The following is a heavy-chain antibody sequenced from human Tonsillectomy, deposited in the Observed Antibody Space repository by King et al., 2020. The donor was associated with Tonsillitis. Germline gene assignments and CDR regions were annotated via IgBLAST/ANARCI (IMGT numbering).Heavy chain of an antibody. CDR3: AGADVDYGGNSRPGFFDS. CDR2: IYHSGST. Sequence: VQLQESGPGLVKPSETLSLTCTVSGYSISSGYFWGWIRQPPGKGLEWIGSIYHSGSTYYNPSLKSRVTISLDTSKNQFSLKLSSVTAADTAVYYCAGADVDYGGNSRPGFFDSWGQGTLVTVSS. V-gene: IGHV4-38-2*02. D-gene: IGHD4-23*01. J-gene: IGHJ4*02. CDR1: GYSISSGYF.